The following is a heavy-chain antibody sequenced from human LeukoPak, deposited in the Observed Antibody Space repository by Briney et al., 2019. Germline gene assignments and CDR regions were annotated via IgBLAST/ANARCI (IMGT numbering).Heavy chain of an antibody. Sequence: SETLSLTSAVDGGSFSGYYWSWIRQPPGKGLEWIGEINHSGSTNYNPALKSRVTISVDTSKNQFSLKLSSVTAEDTAVYYCARGLLPSSSWFDYWGQGTLVTVSS. V-gene: IGHV4-34*01. CDR1: GGSFSGYY. D-gene: IGHD6-13*01. CDR3: ARGLLPSSSWFDY. J-gene: IGHJ4*02. CDR2: INHSGST.